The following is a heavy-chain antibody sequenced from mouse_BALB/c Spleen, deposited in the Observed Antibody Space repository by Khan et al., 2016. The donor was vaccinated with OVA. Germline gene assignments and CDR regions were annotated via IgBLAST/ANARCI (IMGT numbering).Heavy chain of an antibody. V-gene: IGHV1-7*01. CDR3: ARWLLRVAY. CDR1: GYTFTSYW. CDR2: INPSTGYT. D-gene: IGHD2-3*01. Sequence: LQESGAELAKPGASVKMSCKASGYTFTSYWMHWVKQRPGQGLEWIGYINPSTGYTEYNQKFKDKATLTADKSSSTAYMQLSSLTSEDSAVYYCARWLLRVAYWGQGTLVTVSA. J-gene: IGHJ3*01.